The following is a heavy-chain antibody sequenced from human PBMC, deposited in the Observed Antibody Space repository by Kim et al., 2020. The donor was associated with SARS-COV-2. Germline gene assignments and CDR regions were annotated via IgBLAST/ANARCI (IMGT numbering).Heavy chain of an antibody. V-gene: IGHV4-59*09. CDR3: ARGPRYSVTYYGY. D-gene: IGHD1-26*01. J-gene: IGHJ4*02. Sequence: YNPSLKSRVTISGDTSKNQFSLKLSSVTAADTAVYYCARGPRYSVTYYGYWGQGNLVTVSS.